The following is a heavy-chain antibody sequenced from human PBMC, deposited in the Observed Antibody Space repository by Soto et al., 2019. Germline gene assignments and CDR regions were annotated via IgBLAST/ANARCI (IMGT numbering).Heavy chain of an antibody. CDR1: GFTFSTYA. D-gene: IGHD1-7*01. V-gene: IGHV3-23*01. CDR2: ISANGQGI. CDR3: AKDRNYPRDQFHY. Sequence: GGSLRLSCAASGFTFSTYALSWVRQAPGKGLEWVSAISANGQGIYYADSGRGRFTISRDNSKNTIFLHMDSLRAEDTAVYYCAKDRNYPRDQFHYWGQGTLVTVSS. J-gene: IGHJ4*02.